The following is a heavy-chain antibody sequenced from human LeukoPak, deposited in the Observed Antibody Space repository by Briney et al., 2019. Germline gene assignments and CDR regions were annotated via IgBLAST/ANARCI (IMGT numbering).Heavy chain of an antibody. D-gene: IGHD3-9*01. Sequence: SQTLSLTCTVSGGSISSGSYYWGWIRQPPGKGLEWIGSIYYSGSTYYNPSLKSRVTISVDTSKNQFSLKLSSVTAADTAVYYCARGARYVVDYWGQGTLVTVSS. CDR2: IYYSGST. CDR3: ARGARYVVDY. V-gene: IGHV4-39*07. CDR1: GGSISSGSYY. J-gene: IGHJ4*02.